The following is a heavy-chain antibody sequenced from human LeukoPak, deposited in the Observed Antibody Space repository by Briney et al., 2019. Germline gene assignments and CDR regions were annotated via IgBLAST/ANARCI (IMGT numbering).Heavy chain of an antibody. J-gene: IGHJ6*02. D-gene: IGHD3-9*01. CDR1: GGSISSYY. V-gene: IGHV4-59*08. CDR3: ARHRVYHDILTGHRRGYCYYGMDV. CDR2: IYYSGST. Sequence: SETLSLTCTVSGGSISSYYWSWIRQPPGKGLEWIGYIYYSGSTNYNPSLKSRVTISVDTSKNQFSLKLSSVTAADTAVYYCARHRVYHDILTGHRRGYCYYGMDVWGQGTTVTVSS.